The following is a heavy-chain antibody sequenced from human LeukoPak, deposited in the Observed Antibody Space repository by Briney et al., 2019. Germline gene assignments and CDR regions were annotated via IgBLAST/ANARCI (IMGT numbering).Heavy chain of an antibody. V-gene: IGHV3-21*04. D-gene: IGHD3-10*01. CDR1: GFTFSSYS. CDR2: ISSSSSYI. CDR3: AKGETYYYGSGSPTDY. J-gene: IGHJ4*02. Sequence: GGSLRLSCAASGFTFSSYSMNWVRQAPGKGLEWVSSISSSSSYIYYADSVKGRFTISRDNSKNTLYLQMNSLRAEDTAVYYCAKGETYYYGSGSPTDYWGQGTLVTVSS.